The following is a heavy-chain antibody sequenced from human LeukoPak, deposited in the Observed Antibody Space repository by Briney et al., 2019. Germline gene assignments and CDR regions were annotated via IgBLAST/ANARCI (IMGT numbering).Heavy chain of an antibody. CDR1: GYSISTLAN. CDR2: IYHSGST. Sequence: SETLSLTCAVSGYSISTLANWGWIRQPPGKGLEWIGYIYHSGSTYYNPSLKSRVTISVDRSKNQFSLKLSSVTAADTAVYYCAREEDGAFDIWGQGTMVTVSS. CDR3: AREEDGAFDI. V-gene: IGHV4-38-2*02. J-gene: IGHJ3*02.